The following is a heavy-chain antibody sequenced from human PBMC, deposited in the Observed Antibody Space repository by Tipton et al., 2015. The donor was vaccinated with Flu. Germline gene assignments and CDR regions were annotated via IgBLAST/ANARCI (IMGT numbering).Heavy chain of an antibody. J-gene: IGHJ5*01. D-gene: IGHD4-11*01. CDR2: IFHSGNS. V-gene: IGHV4-38-2*02. CDR3: ARRDYSNYVSEPKNWFDS. CDR1: GYSIRGSNYY. Sequence: TLSLTCTVFGYSIRGSNYYWGWIRQPPGKGLEWIGSIFHSGNSYHNPSLKSRVTMAVETSKNQFSLKLSSVTAADTAVYYCARRDYSNYVSEPKNWFDSWGQGALVIVSS.